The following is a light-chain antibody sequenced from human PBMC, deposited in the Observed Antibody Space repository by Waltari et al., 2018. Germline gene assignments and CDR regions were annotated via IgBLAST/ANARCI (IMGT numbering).Light chain of an antibody. CDR2: CAS. CDR3: QQYGSSPLT. V-gene: IGKV3-20*01. CDR1: QTVSSGY. Sequence: EIVLTQSPGTLSLSPGEGATLSCRASQTVSSGYLAWYQQRPGQAPRLLIHCASRRAAGIRDRFSGSGSGTDFTLTISRLEPEDFAVYFCQQYGSSPLTFGGGTRVEIE. J-gene: IGKJ4*01.